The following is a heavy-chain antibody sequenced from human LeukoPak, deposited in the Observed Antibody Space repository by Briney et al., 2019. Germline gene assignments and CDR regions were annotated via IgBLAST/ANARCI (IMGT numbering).Heavy chain of an antibody. D-gene: IGHD6-19*01. Sequence: GGSLRLSCAASGFTFSSYAMTWVRQAPGKGLEWVSGITRSGGSTYSADSVKGRFTISRDNSKNTLFLQMNSLRAEDTAVYYCSKGQWLVEQTFDYWGQGTLVTVSS. V-gene: IGHV3-23*01. CDR1: GFTFSSYA. CDR3: SKGQWLVEQTFDY. CDR2: ITRSGGST. J-gene: IGHJ4*02.